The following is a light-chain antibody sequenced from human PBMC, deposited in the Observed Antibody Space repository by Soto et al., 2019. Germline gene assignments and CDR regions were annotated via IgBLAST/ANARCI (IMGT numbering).Light chain of an antibody. CDR1: SSNIGNNY. V-gene: IGLV1-51*02. Sequence: QSVLTQPPSVSAAPGQKVTMSCSGGSSNIGNNYVSWHQQLPGTAHKLLIYENDKRPSGIPDRYSGSKSGTSATLGITGLQTGDEADYYCVTWDSSLSIFVFGTGTKLTVL. CDR3: VTWDSSLSIFV. CDR2: END. J-gene: IGLJ1*01.